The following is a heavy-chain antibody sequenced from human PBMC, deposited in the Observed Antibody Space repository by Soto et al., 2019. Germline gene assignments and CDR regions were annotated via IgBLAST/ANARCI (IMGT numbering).Heavy chain of an antibody. CDR3: ARGGGSTKVDY. J-gene: IGHJ4*02. D-gene: IGHD2-2*01. CDR1: GGSITSSGYY. Sequence: QVQLQESGPGLVKPSQTLSLTCTVSGGSITSSGYYWSWIRQHPGEGLEWIGFTSNSGSPSYNPSVRSRFTLSVRTSSNQFSLNLKSVTAADTAVYYCARGGGSTKVDYWGQGTLVTVSP. CDR2: TSNSGSP. V-gene: IGHV4-31*03.